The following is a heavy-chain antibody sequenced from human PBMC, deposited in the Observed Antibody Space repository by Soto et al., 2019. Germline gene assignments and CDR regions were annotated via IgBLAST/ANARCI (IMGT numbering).Heavy chain of an antibody. J-gene: IGHJ6*02. V-gene: IGHV4-59*01. CDR3: ARDRAEGSSSTPAGGMDV. Sequence: SETLSLTCSVSGGSIRTYYWNWIRQPPGGGLEWIAYIHYSGVTNYSPSLMGRVSISIDRSNNEFSLKVSSVTAADTAVYYCARDRAEGSSSTPAGGMDVSGPGTTVTVSS. D-gene: IGHD6-6*01. CDR1: GGSIRTYY. CDR2: IHYSGVT.